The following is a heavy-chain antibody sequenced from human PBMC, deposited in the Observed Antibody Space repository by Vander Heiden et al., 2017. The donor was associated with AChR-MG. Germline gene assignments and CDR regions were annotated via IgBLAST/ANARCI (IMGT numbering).Heavy chain of an antibody. CDR2: ISSSGSTI. D-gene: IGHD4-17*01. CDR3: VRTSYGDYASVDF. V-gene: IGHV3-48*03. CDR1: GFTFSSYE. J-gene: IGHJ4*02. Sequence: EVQLVESGGGLVQPGGSLRLSCAASGFTFSSYEMNWVRQAPGKGLEWVSYISSSGSTIYYADALKGRFTISRDNAKNSMYLQMKRMRAEDTAVYYCVRTSYGDYASVDFWCQGPLVTVSS.